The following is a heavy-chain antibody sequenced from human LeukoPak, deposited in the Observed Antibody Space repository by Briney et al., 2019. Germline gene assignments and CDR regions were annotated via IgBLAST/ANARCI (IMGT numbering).Heavy chain of an antibody. V-gene: IGHV3-23*01. Sequence: GGSLRLSCTASGFTFSSYGMSWVRQAPGKGLEWVSAISGRGGSTYYTDSVKGRFTISRDNSQNTLYLQMNSLRGDDTAVYYCAKNLAVSDTGRDFQHWGQGTLVTVSS. D-gene: IGHD6-19*01. CDR1: GFTFSSYG. CDR2: ISGRGGST. J-gene: IGHJ1*01. CDR3: AKNLAVSDTGRDFQH.